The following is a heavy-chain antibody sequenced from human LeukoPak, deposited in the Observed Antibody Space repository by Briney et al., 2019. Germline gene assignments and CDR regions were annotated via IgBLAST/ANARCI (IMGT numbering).Heavy chain of an antibody. Sequence: GASVKVSCKASGYTFTGYYMHWVRQAPGQGLEWMGWINPNSGGTNYAQKFQGRVTMTRDTSISTAYMELSRLRSDDTAVYYCGRDYDGNSFSLDVWGKGTTVTISS. CDR2: INPNSGGT. J-gene: IGHJ6*04. CDR3: GRDYDGNSFSLDV. D-gene: IGHD4-23*01. V-gene: IGHV1-2*02. CDR1: GYTFTGYY.